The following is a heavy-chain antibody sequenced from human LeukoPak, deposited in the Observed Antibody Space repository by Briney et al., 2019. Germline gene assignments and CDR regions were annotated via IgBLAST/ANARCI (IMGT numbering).Heavy chain of an antibody. CDR2: ITRSGSTR. J-gene: IGHJ4*02. D-gene: IGHD3-10*01. V-gene: IGHV3-48*03. CDR1: GFSFSSYE. Sequence: PGGSLRLSCAASGFSFSSYEMNWVRQAPGKGLEWLSYITRSGSTRYYADSVKGRFTISRDDAKNSLYLQMNSLRAEDTAVYYCARRAPVWFGESYFDYWGQGTLVTVSS. CDR3: ARRAPVWFGESYFDY.